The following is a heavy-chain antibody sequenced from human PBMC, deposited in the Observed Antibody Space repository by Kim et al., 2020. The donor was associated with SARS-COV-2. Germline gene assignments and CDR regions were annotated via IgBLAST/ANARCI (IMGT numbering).Heavy chain of an antibody. CDR3: VKGAWLGY. Sequence: TDDSAYYEESVNGRFTASRDSARNTLYLQMNSLGVDDTAVYYCVKGAWLGYWRPGTLVTVSS. J-gene: IGHJ4*02. D-gene: IGHD5-12*01. CDR2: TDDSA. V-gene: IGHV3-23*01.